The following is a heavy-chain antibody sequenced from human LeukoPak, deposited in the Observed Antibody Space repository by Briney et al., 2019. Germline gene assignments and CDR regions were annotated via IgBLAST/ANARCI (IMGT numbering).Heavy chain of an antibody. CDR1: GFTFSSYS. D-gene: IGHD3-22*01. J-gene: IGHJ4*02. CDR3: ARGAQPQYYYDSSGYYYPGY. V-gene: IGHV3-48*01. Sequence: GGSLRLSCAASGFTFSSYSMNWVRPAPGKGLEGVSYISSSSSTIYYADSVKGRFTISRDNAKNSLYLQMNSLRAEDTAVYYCARGAQPQYYYDSSGYYYPGYWGQGALVTVSS. CDR2: ISSSSSTI.